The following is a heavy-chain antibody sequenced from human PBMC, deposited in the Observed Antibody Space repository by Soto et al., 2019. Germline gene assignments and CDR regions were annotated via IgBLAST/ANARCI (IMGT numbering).Heavy chain of an antibody. CDR3: VMVDNYVTPTPQDV. V-gene: IGHV1-18*01. D-gene: IGHD3-16*01. CDR2: ISPYTGNT. CDR1: GYIFVNYG. Sequence: QVQLVQSGDEVKKPGASVKVSCKASGYIFVNYGIAWVRQAPGQGLEWMGWISPYTGNTHSATKVQGRLTMTTDTSTSTAYVDLGSLPSDDTAVYYCVMVDNYVTPTPQDVWGQGTPVTVSS. J-gene: IGHJ6*02.